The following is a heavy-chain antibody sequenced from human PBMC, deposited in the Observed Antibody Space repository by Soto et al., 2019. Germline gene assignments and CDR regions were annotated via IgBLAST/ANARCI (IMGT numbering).Heavy chain of an antibody. CDR2: IDPTDSYK. J-gene: IGHJ3*02. Sequence: PGESLKISCKGSGYIFSDYWISWVRQEPGKGLEWLGRIDPTDSYKDYSPSFPGHVTMSVDKSIRTAYLEWSSLKASDSAMYYCATQKWAEALAIWGQGTMVTVSS. D-gene: IGHD1-26*01. CDR1: GYIFSDYW. CDR3: ATQKWAEALAI. V-gene: IGHV5-10-1*01.